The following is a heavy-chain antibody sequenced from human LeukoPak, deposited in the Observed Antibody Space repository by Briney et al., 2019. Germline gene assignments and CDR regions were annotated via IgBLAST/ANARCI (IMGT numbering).Heavy chain of an antibody. CDR2: ISGSGGST. V-gene: IGHV3-23*01. J-gene: IGHJ4*02. Sequence: GGSLSLSCAASGFTFSSYAMSWVRPATGEGVEWVSSISGSGGSTYYADSVKGRFTISRDNSKNTLYLQMNSLRAEDTAVYYCARAHYSNYLSYYFDYWGQGTLVTVSS. D-gene: IGHD4-11*01. CDR3: ARAHYSNYLSYYFDY. CDR1: GFTFSSYA.